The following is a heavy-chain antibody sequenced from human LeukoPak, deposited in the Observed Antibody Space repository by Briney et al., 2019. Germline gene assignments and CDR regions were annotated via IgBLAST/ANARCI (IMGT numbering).Heavy chain of an antibody. CDR2: KYYRSKWYN. Sequence: ASQTLSLTCAISGDSVSSNSATWNWIRQSPSRGLEWLGRKYYRSKWYNDYAVSVKSRIIINPDTSKNQVSLQLNSVTPEDTAVYFCTRDGPTTSWYFDYWGQGTLVTVSS. V-gene: IGHV6-1*01. CDR1: GDSVSSNSAT. D-gene: IGHD2-2*01. J-gene: IGHJ4*02. CDR3: TRDGPTTSWYFDY.